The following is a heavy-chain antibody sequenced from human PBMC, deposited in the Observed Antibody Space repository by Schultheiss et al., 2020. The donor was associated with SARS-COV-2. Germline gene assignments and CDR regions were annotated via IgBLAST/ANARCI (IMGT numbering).Heavy chain of an antibody. J-gene: IGHJ6*03. CDR3: ARPVGMSYYYYMDV. V-gene: IGHV4-59*08. CDR1: GGSISSYY. Sequence: SETLSLTCTVSGGSISSYYWSWIRQPPGKGLEWIGYIYYSGSTNYNPSLKSRVTISVDTSKNQFSLKLSSVTAADTAVYYCARPVGMSYYYYMDVWGKGTTVTVSS. D-gene: IGHD3-10*01. CDR2: IYYSGST.